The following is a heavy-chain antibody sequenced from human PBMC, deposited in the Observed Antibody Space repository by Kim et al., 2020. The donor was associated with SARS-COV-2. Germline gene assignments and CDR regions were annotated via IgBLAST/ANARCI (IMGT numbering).Heavy chain of an antibody. Sequence: SVKVRFTIAVDDSKNTLFLQMTSLRAEDTAVYYCARPFSYYYGSGSYFFYWGQGTLVTVSS. J-gene: IGHJ4*02. D-gene: IGHD3-10*01. V-gene: IGHV3-30*07. CDR3: ARPFSYYYGSGSYFFY.